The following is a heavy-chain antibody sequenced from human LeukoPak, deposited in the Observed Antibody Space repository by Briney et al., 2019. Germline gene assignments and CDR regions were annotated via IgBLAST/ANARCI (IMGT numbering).Heavy chain of an antibody. CDR2: ISSSSSYI. CDR1: GFTFGSYS. CDR3: ARSLTYGGTQYYFDY. J-gene: IGHJ4*02. D-gene: IGHD4-23*01. V-gene: IGHV3-21*01. Sequence: GGSLRLSCAASGFTFGSYSMNWVRQAPGKGLEWVSSISSSSSYIYYADSVKGRFTISRDNAKNSLYLQMNSLRAEDTAVYYCARSLTYGGTQYYFDYWGQGTLVTVSS.